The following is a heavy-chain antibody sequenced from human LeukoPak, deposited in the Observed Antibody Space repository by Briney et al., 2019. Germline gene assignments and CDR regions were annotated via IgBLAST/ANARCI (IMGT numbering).Heavy chain of an antibody. CDR2: ISSNGGST. J-gene: IGHJ4*02. Sequence: GGSLRLSCAASGFTFSSYAMHWVRQAPGKGLEYVSAISSNGGSTYYANSVKGRFTISRDNSKNTLYLQMGSLRAEDMAVCYCARGTGGIAVAGHHFDYWGQGTLVTVSS. D-gene: IGHD6-19*01. CDR1: GFTFSSYA. V-gene: IGHV3-64*01. CDR3: ARGTGGIAVAGHHFDY.